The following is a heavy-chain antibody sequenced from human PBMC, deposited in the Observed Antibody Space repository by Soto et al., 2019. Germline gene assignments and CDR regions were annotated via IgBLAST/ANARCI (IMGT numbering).Heavy chain of an antibody. V-gene: IGHV1-2*04. CDR2: INPNSGGT. Sequence: GASVKVSCKASGYTFTGYYMHWVRQAPGQGLEWMGWINPNSGGTNYAQKFQGWVTMTRDTSISTAYMELSRLRSDDTAVYYCARAVFGNSGDDLFAYWGQGTLVTVSS. CDR3: ARAVFGNSGDDLFAY. CDR1: GYTFTGYY. D-gene: IGHD5-12*01. J-gene: IGHJ4*02.